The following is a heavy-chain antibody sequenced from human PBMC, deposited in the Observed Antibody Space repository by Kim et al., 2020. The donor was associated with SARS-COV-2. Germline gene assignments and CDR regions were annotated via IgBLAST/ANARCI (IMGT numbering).Heavy chain of an antibody. CDR1: GYTFTNYK. V-gene: IGHV1-46*01. D-gene: IGHD1-26*01. Sequence: ASVKVSCKASGYTFTNYKVHWVRQAPGQGLEWMGILTPIDGATTYAQKFQGRVTLIRDTSTSTVYMELSSLGSGDTAVYYCARDTTKWSFDYWGQGTLVTVSS. J-gene: IGHJ4*02. CDR3: ARDTTKWSFDY. CDR2: LTPIDGAT.